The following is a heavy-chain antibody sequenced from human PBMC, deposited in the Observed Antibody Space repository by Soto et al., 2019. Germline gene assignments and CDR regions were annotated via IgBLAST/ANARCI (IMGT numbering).Heavy chain of an antibody. J-gene: IGHJ4*02. CDR3: ARRESSGWYGEFDY. V-gene: IGHV3-21*01. D-gene: IGHD6-19*01. Sequence: GGSLRLSCAASGFTFSSYSMNWVRQAPGKGLEWVSSISSSSSYIYYADSVKGRFTISRDNAKNSLYLQMNSLRAEDTAVYYCARRESSGWYGEFDYWGQGTLVTVSS. CDR2: ISSSSSYI. CDR1: GFTFSSYS.